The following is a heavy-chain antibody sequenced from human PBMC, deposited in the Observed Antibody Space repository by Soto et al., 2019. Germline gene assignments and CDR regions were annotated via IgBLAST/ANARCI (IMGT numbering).Heavy chain of an antibody. Sequence: SETLSLTCAVSGGSISSGGYSWSWVRQPPGKGLEWIGYIYHSGSTYYNPSLKSRVTISVDTSKNQFSLRLTSVTAADTAVYYCARGFGVTTNPPGHWGQGTLVTVSS. J-gene: IGHJ4*02. V-gene: IGHV4-30-2*01. CDR3: ARGFGVTTNPPGH. D-gene: IGHD4-17*01. CDR1: GGSISSGGYS. CDR2: IYHSGST.